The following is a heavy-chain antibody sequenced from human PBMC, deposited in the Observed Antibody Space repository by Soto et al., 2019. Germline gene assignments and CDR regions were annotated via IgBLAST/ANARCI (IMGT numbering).Heavy chain of an antibody. CDR1: GGTFSSYG. CDR3: VRVEVTMILGVTNWFDA. V-gene: IGHV1-69*01. J-gene: IGHJ5*02. Sequence: VQLVQSGAEVKKPGSSVKVSCKASGGTFSSYGISWVRQAPGQGLEWMGGIIPIFGTAKYAQKFQGRVTITADESTNTAYMELSSVRSEDTDVYYCVRVEVTMILGVTNWFDAWGQGTLVSVSS. CDR2: IIPIFGTA. D-gene: IGHD3-10*01.